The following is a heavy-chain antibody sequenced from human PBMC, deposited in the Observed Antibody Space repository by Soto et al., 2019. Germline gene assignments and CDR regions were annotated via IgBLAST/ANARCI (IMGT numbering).Heavy chain of an antibody. CDR2: ISSDGSNK. CDR1: GFTFSYYG. V-gene: IGHV3-30*18. D-gene: IGHD3-3*02. Sequence: QVQLVESGGGVVQPGRSLRLSCAASGFTFSYYGMHWVRQAPGKGLEWVATISSDGSNKYYADSVKGRFTISRDNSRNTLYLRMSSLRAEDTATYYCAKDSTHGMDVWGQGTTVTVSS. CDR3: AKDSTHGMDV. J-gene: IGHJ6*02.